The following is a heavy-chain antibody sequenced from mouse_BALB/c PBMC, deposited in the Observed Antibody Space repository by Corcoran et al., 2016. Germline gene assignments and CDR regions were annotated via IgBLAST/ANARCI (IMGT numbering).Heavy chain of an antibody. CDR3: APLLRLGGFDV. J-gene: IGHJ1*01. V-gene: IGHV1-4*02. CDR2: INPSSGYT. Sequence: QVQLQQSAAELARPGASVKMSCKASGYTFTSYTMHWVKQRPGQGLEWIGYINPSSGYTEYNQKFKDKTTLTADKSSSTAYMQLSSLTSEDSAVYYCAPLLRLGGFDVWGAGTTVTVSS. CDR1: GYTFTSYT. D-gene: IGHD1-2*01.